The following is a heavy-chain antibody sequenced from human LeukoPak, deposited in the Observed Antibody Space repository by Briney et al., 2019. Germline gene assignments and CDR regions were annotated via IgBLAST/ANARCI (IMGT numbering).Heavy chain of an antibody. CDR2: IKQDGSRK. D-gene: IGHD3-9*01. CDR3: ARDLSNKILTTYYDVFDI. CDR1: GCTLNNYW. J-gene: IGHJ3*02. Sequence: PGGSLRLSCAASGCTLNNYWMTWVRQAPGEGLEWVANIKQDGSRKHYVDSVEGRFTISRDNARTSLYLQMNSLRAEDTAVYYCARDLSNKILTTYYDVFDIWGQGTLVTVSS. V-gene: IGHV3-7*03.